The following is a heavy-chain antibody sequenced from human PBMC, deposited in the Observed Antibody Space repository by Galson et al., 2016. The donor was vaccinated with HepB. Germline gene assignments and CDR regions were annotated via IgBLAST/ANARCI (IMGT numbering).Heavy chain of an antibody. V-gene: IGHV3-21*01. Sequence: SLRLSCAASGFTFSTYSMNWVRQAPGKGLQWVSSISSRSNYIYYADSVKGRFTISRDNAKSSLHLQMNSLRAEDTAVYYCARDVTMDPSPNWYFDLWGRGTLVTVSS. J-gene: IGHJ2*01. CDR1: GFTFSTYS. CDR3: ARDVTMDPSPNWYFDL. D-gene: IGHD3-10*01. CDR2: ISSRSNYI.